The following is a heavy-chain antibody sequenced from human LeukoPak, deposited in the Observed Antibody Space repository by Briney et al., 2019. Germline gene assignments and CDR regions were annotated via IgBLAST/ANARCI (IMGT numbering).Heavy chain of an antibody. CDR3: ARDKFETSGRFDY. J-gene: IGHJ4*02. CDR2: ISRSGTTI. D-gene: IGHD5-12*01. CDR1: EFTLSDYY. Sequence: GGSLRLSCAASEFTLSDYYMSWIRQAPGKGLEWVSYISRSGTTIHYADSVKGRFTISRDNAKNSLYLQMNSLRADDTAVYFCARDKFETSGRFDYWGQGALVTVSS. V-gene: IGHV3-11*01.